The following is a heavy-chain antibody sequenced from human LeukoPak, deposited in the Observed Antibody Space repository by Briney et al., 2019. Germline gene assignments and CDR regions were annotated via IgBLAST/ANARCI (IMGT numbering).Heavy chain of an antibody. D-gene: IGHD3/OR15-3a*01. CDR2: IYHGGST. V-gene: IGHV4-4*02. J-gene: IGHJ4*02. CDR3: ARVRTPHWTHSSIFDY. CDR1: GGSISSSNW. Sequence: SGTLSLTCAVSGGSISSSNWWSWVRQPPGKGLEWIGEIYHGGSTNYNPSLKSRVTISVDKSKNQFSLKLSSVTAADTAVYYCARVRTPHWTHSSIFDYWGQGTLVTVSS.